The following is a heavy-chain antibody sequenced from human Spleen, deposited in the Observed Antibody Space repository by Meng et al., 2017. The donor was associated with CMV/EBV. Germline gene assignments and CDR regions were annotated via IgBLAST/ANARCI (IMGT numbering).Heavy chain of an antibody. J-gene: IGHJ4*02. Sequence: SETLSLTCTVSGGSVSGSGYYWGWIRQPPGKGLEWIGSIYDSVNIYYNPSLKSRVIISVDTSKNQFSLKLSSVTAADTAVYYCARGYRNFDYWGQGTLVTVSS. V-gene: IGHV4-39*01. CDR1: GGSVSGSGYY. CDR2: IYDSVNI. CDR3: ARGYRNFDY. D-gene: IGHD5-24*01.